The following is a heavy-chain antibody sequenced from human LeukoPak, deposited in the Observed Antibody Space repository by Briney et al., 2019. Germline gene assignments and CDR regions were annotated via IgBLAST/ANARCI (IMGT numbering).Heavy chain of an antibody. V-gene: IGHV3-30*02. D-gene: IGHD3-3*01. CDR3: AKGSETILGVGTSSFDP. Sequence: GGSPRLSCLDSGSTFRSYWMNWVRQAPGKGLEWVAFIRYDGGNKYYGDSVKGRFTISRDNSKNTLYLQMNSLRPEDTAVYYCAKGSETILGVGTSSFDPWGQGTLVTVSS. CDR1: GSTFRSYW. J-gene: IGHJ5*02. CDR2: IRYDGGNK.